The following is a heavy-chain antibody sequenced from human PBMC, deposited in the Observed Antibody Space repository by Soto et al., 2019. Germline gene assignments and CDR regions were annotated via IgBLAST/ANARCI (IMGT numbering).Heavy chain of an antibody. CDR3: ARGSGYCSGGTCYPVFDY. Sequence: SETLSLTCAAYGESFSGYYWSWVRQAPGKGLEWIGEIYQSGSTNYNPSLKSRLTISVDTSKNQFSLNLDSVTAADTAVYYCARGSGYCSGGTCYPVFDYWGQGTLVTVSS. CDR2: IYQSGST. CDR1: GESFSGYY. V-gene: IGHV4-34*01. D-gene: IGHD2-15*01. J-gene: IGHJ4*02.